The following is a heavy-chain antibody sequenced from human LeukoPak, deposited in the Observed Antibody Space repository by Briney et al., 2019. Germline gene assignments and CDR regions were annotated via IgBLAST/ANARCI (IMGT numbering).Heavy chain of an antibody. Sequence: GGSLRLSCAASGFTSSNVWMSWVHQAPGKGLEWVGRIKSKTDGGTTDYAALVKGRFTISRDDSKNTLYLQMNSLKTEDTAVYYCTPYSWFDPWGQGTLVTVSS. CDR2: IKSKTDGGTT. J-gene: IGHJ5*02. CDR1: GFTSSNVW. CDR3: TPYSWFDP. D-gene: IGHD3-16*01. V-gene: IGHV3-15*01.